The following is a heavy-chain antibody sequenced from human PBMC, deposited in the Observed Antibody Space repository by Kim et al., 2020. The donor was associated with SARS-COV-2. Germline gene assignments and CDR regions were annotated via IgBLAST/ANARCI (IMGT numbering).Heavy chain of an antibody. V-gene: IGHV3-21*01. CDR3: ARTYSGYDWDWFDP. J-gene: IGHJ5*02. Sequence: GGSLRLSCAASGFTFSSYSMNWVRQAPGKGLEWVSSISSSSSYIYYADTVKGRFTISRDNAKNSLYLQMNSLRAEDTAVYYCARTYSGYDWDWFDPWGQGTLVTVSS. CDR1: GFTFSSYS. D-gene: IGHD5-12*01. CDR2: ISSSSSYI.